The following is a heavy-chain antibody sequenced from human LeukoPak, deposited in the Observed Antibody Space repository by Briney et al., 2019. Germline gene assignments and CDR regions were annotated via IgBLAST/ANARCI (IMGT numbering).Heavy chain of an antibody. V-gene: IGHV4-61*01. CDR2: IYYSGST. J-gene: IGHJ4*02. CDR1: GGSISSSSYY. D-gene: IGHD6-13*01. CDR3: ARGNIAAARRYIDY. Sequence: SETLSLTCTVSGGSISSSSYYWSWIRQPPGKGLEWIGYIYYSGSTNYNPSLKSRVTISVDTSKNQFSLKLSSVTAADTAVYYCARGNIAAARRYIDYWGQGTLVTVSS.